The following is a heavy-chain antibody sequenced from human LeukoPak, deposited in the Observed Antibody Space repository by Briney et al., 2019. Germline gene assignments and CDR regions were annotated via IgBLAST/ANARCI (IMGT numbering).Heavy chain of an antibody. CDR3: VKPTRGSGSFLIEY. J-gene: IGHJ4*02. CDR1: GFTFSSCG. V-gene: IGHV3-33*06. CDR2: IWNYGSYT. D-gene: IGHD1-26*01. Sequence: GRALRLSCAASGFTFSSCGRHWVRQAPGKGQGWVAVIWNYGSYTYYADSVKGRFTTSRDNYKKTLYLKMNGLRAEDTAVYYCVKPTRGSGSFLIEYWGQGTLVTVSS.